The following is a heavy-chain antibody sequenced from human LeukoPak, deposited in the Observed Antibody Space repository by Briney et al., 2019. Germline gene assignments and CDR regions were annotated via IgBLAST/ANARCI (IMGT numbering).Heavy chain of an antibody. CDR2: ISYDGNNK. Sequence: GRSLRLSCATSGFTFSSYAMQWVRQAPGKGLEWVAVISYDGNNKDYAESVKGRFTISRDNSKNTLYLQMNSLRVEDTAVYYCAGAYLNRLHTLGPWGQGTLVTVSS. J-gene: IGHJ5*02. CDR1: GFTFSSYA. CDR3: AGAYLNRLHTLGP. V-gene: IGHV3-30-3*01. D-gene: IGHD4-11*01.